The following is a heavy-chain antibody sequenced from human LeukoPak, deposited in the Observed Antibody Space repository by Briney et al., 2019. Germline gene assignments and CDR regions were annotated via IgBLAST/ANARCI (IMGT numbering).Heavy chain of an antibody. CDR2: IYYTGTT. J-gene: IGHJ3*02. Sequence: PSETLSLTCTVSAVSVSNGNYYWSWLRQPPGKALEWIGYIYYTGTTYYIPSLEGRVTISVDTSKNQFSVKLNSVTAADTAVYYCARERDYGGNSEAFDIWGQGTMVTVSS. CDR3: ARERDYGGNSEAFDI. D-gene: IGHD4-23*01. CDR1: AVSVSNGNYY. V-gene: IGHV4-61*01.